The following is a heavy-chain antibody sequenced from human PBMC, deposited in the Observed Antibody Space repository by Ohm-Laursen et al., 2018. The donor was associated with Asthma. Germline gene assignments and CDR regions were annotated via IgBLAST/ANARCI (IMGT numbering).Heavy chain of an antibody. CDR2: ISKSTRTI. J-gene: IGHJ5*02. D-gene: IGHD4-11*01. Sequence: SLRLSCTASGFTFSPYSMNWVRQAPGKGLEWVSYISKSTRTIKYADSVKGRFTISRDNAKNSLYLQMNSLRAEDTAVYYCARGTYSELYNWFDPWGQGALVTVSS. V-gene: IGHV3-48*01. CDR1: GFTFSPYS. CDR3: ARGTYSELYNWFDP.